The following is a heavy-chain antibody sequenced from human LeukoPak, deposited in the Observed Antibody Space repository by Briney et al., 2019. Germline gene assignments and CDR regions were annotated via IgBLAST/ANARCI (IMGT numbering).Heavy chain of an antibody. CDR2: ISSSGGYI. Sequence: GGSLRLSCAASGFTFSSYSMNWVRQAPGKGLEWVSSISSSGGYIYYADSLKGRFTISRDNAKNSLYLQMNSLRAEDTAVYYCARDFGRYYFDYWGQGTLVTVSS. D-gene: IGHD3-10*01. J-gene: IGHJ4*02. CDR3: ARDFGRYYFDY. CDR1: GFTFSSYS. V-gene: IGHV3-21*01.